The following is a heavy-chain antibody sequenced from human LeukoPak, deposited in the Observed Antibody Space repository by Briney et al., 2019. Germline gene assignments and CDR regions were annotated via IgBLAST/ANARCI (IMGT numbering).Heavy chain of an antibody. CDR2: FSGSGGST. V-gene: IGHV3-23*01. D-gene: IGHD6-13*01. J-gene: IGHJ4*02. CDR1: GFTFSSYA. Sequence: GGSLRLSCAASGFTFSSYAMSWVRRAPGKGLEWVSSFSGSGGSTYYADSVKGRFTISRDNSKNTLYLQMISLRAEDTAVYYCAKGDSSSWYFSRIDYWGQGTLVTVSS. CDR3: AKGDSSSWYFSRIDY.